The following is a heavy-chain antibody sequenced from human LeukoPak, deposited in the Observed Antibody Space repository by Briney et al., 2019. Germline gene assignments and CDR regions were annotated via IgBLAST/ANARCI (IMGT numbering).Heavy chain of an antibody. CDR2: IIPIFGTA. CDR3: ARGGGDGYPRRANYYYYMDV. CDR1: GYTFINYY. Sequence: GASVKVSCKASGYTFINYYMVWVRQAPGQGLEWMGGIIPIFGTANYAQKFQGRVTITADESTSTAYMELSSLRSEDTAVYYCARGGGDGYPRRANYYYYMDVWGKGTTVTISS. V-gene: IGHV1-69*13. J-gene: IGHJ6*03. D-gene: IGHD5-24*01.